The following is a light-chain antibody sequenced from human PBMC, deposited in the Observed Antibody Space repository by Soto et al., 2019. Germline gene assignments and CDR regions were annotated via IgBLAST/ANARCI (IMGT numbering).Light chain of an antibody. CDR3: QQYHNWPWT. Sequence: ETVMTQSPATLSVSPGERATLSCRASQSVSSNLAWYQQKPGQAPRLLIYGTSTRATGIPARFSGSGSGTEVTLTISSLQSEDFAVYYCQQYHNWPWTFGQGTKVEIK. J-gene: IGKJ1*01. CDR2: GTS. V-gene: IGKV3-15*01. CDR1: QSVSSN.